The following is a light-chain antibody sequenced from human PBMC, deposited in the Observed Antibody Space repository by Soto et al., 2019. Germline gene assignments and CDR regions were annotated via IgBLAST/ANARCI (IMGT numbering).Light chain of an antibody. V-gene: IGLV2-14*01. Sequence: QSALTQPASVSGSPGQSITISCTGTSSDVGGYNYVSWYQQHPGKAPKLMIYEVSNRPSGVSNRFSGSKSGNTASLTISGRQAEDEADYYCSSYTSSSTLKVFGTGTKVTVL. CDR2: EVS. J-gene: IGLJ1*01. CDR1: SSDVGGYNY. CDR3: SSYTSSSTLKV.